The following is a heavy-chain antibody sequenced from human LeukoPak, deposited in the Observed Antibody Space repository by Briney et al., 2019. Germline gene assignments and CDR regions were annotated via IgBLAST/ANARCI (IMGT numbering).Heavy chain of an antibody. CDR3: AKAQYYYYDSSGYIGY. D-gene: IGHD3-22*01. Sequence: GGSLRLSCAASGFTFTNYAMSWVRQAPGKGLEWVSAISGSGGSTYYADSVKGRFTISRDNSKNMLYLQMNSLRAEDTAVYYCAKAQYYYYDSSGYIGYWGQGTLVTVSS. CDR2: ISGSGGST. V-gene: IGHV3-23*01. CDR1: GFTFTNYA. J-gene: IGHJ4*02.